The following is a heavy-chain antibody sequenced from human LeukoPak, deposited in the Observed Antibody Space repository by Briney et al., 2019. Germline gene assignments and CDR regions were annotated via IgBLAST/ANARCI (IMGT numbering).Heavy chain of an antibody. V-gene: IGHV4-34*01. J-gene: IGHJ4*02. Sequence: SETLSLTCAVYGGSITGYYWSWTRQPPGKGLEWVGEIHYTGATSYNPSLKSRATISIDTSKNQVSLKLSSVTAADTAVYYCARGNILSGYCFDFWGQGALVTVSS. D-gene: IGHD3-9*01. CDR1: GGSITGYY. CDR3: ARGNILSGYCFDF. CDR2: IHYTGAT.